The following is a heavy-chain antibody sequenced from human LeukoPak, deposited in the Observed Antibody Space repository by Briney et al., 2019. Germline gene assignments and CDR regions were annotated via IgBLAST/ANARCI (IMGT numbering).Heavy chain of an antibody. D-gene: IGHD6-13*01. CDR3: ARDVVAAAGNNDAFDI. CDR1: GGSISSGGYS. V-gene: IGHV4-30-2*01. CDR2: IYHSGST. Sequence: SQTQSLTCAVSGGSISSGGYSWSWIRQPPGKGLEWIGYIYHSGSTYYNPSLKSRVTISIDTSKNQFSLKLSSVTAADTAVYYCARDVVAAAGNNDAFDIWGQGTMVTVSS. J-gene: IGHJ3*02.